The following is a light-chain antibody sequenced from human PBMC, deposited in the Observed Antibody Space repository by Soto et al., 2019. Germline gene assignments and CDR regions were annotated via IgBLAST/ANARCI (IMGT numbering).Light chain of an antibody. V-gene: IGKV3-11*01. J-gene: IGKJ4*01. Sequence: EIVLTQSPATLSLSPGERATLSCRASQSGESYLAWYHQKPGQAPRLLIYDASTRATGIPARFSGSGSGTDFTLTISSLEPEDFAVYYCQQRINWPLTFGGGTMVEIK. CDR2: DAS. CDR1: QSGESY. CDR3: QQRINWPLT.